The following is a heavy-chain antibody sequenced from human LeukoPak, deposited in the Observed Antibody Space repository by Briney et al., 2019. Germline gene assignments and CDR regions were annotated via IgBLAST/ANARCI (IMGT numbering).Heavy chain of an antibody. CDR2: IYPGDSET. V-gene: IGHV5-51*01. D-gene: IGHD3-3*01. CDR1: GYSFTSYW. CDR3: ARQKRPYDFWSGYYIYYFDY. Sequence: GESLKISCKGSGYSFTSYWIGWVRQMPGKGLEWMGIIYPGDSETRYSPSFQGQVTISADKSISTAYLQWSSLKASDTAMYYCARQKRPYDFWSGYYIYYFDYWGQGTLVTVSS. J-gene: IGHJ4*02.